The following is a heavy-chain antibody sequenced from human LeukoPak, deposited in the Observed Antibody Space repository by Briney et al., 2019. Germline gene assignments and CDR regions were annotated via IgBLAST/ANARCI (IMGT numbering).Heavy chain of an antibody. D-gene: IGHD6-19*01. J-gene: IGHJ5*02. Sequence: SETLSLTCTVSGGSISSYYWSWIRQPPGKGLEWIGYIYYSGSTNYNPSLKSRVTISVDTSKNQFSLKLSSVTAADTAVYYCARDKAVAGTGFDPWGQGTLVTVSS. CDR2: IYYSGST. CDR3: ARDKAVAGTGFDP. CDR1: GGSISSYY. V-gene: IGHV4-59*01.